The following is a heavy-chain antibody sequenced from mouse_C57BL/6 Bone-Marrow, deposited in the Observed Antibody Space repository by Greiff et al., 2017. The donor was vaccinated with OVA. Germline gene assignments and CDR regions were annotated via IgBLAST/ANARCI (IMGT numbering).Heavy chain of an antibody. V-gene: IGHV14-4*01. CDR3: TTDLPRPY. CDR2: IDPENGDT. CDR1: GFNIKDDY. J-gene: IGHJ3*01. Sequence: EVQGVESGAELVRPGASVKLSCTASGFNIKDDYMHWVKQRPEQGLEWIGWIDPENGDTEYASKFQGKATITADTSSNTAYLQLSSLTSEDTAVYYCTTDLPRPYWGQGTLVTVSA. D-gene: IGHD5-5*01.